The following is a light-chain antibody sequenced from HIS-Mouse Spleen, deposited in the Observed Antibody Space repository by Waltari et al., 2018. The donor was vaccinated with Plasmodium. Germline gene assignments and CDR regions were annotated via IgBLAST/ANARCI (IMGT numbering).Light chain of an antibody. CDR1: SRAVGGYNY. V-gene: IGLV2-11*02. CDR2: EVS. CDR3: CSYAGSYTSS. Sequence: QSALTQPRSVSGSPGQSVTISCTGTSRAVGGYNYVSWYQQHPGKAPKLMIYEVSKRPSGVPDRFSGSKSGNTASLTISGLQAEDEADYYCCSYAGSYTSSFGGGTKLTVL. J-gene: IGLJ2*01.